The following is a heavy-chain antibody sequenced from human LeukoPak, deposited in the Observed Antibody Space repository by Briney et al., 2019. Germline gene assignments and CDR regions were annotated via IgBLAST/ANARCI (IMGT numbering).Heavy chain of an antibody. CDR3: ARRLEY. V-gene: IGHV4-31*03. J-gene: IGHJ4*02. D-gene: IGHD3-3*01. CDR1: GGSLSSAGYY. Sequence: PSETLSLTCTVSGGSLSSAGYYWAWIRQHPGKGLEWIGYVYYNGNTYSNPSLKSRVTISVDTSKNQLSLKLSSVTAADTAVYYCARRLEYWGQGTLVTVSS. CDR2: VYYNGNT.